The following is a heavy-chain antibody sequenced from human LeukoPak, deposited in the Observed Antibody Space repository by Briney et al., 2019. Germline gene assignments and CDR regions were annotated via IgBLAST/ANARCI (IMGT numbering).Heavy chain of an antibody. CDR1: GYTFTGYY. CDR3: ARPTTVTTFGY. Sequence: ASVKVSCKASGYTFTGYYMHWVRQAPGQGLEWMGWINPNSVGTNYAQKFQGRVTMTRDTSISTAYMELSRLRSDDTAVYYCARPTTVTTFGYWGQGTLVTVSS. CDR2: INPNSVGT. V-gene: IGHV1-2*02. D-gene: IGHD4-17*01. J-gene: IGHJ4*02.